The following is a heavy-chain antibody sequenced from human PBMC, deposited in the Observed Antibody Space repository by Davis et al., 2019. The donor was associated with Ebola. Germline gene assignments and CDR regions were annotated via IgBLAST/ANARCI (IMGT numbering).Heavy chain of an antibody. Sequence: MPSETLSLTCAVYGGSFSGYYWSWIRQPPGKGLEWFGEIHHSGSTNYNPSPKSRVTISVDTSKNQFSLKLSSVTAADTAVYYCARFGYYRGYYGMDVWGQGTTVTVSS. D-gene: IGHD3-3*01. J-gene: IGHJ6*02. CDR2: IHHSGST. CDR1: GGSFSGYY. CDR3: ARFGYYRGYYGMDV. V-gene: IGHV4-34*01.